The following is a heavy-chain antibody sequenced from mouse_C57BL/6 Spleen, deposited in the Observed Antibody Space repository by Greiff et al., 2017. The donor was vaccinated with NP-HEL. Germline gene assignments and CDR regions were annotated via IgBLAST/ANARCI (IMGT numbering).Heavy chain of an antibody. CDR2: INPNNGGT. CDR1: GYTFTDYN. J-gene: IGHJ3*01. CDR3: ARGGTGTWVAY. V-gene: IGHV1-22*01. Sequence: VQLKESGPELVKPGASVKMSCKASGYTFTDYNMHWVKQSHGKSLEWIGYINPNNGGTSYNQKFKGKATLTVNKSSSTAYMERRSLTSEDSAVYYCARGGTGTWVAYWGQGTLVTVSA. D-gene: IGHD4-1*01.